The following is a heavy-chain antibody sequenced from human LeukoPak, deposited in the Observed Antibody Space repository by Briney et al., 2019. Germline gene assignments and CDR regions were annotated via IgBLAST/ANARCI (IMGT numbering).Heavy chain of an antibody. J-gene: IGHJ4*02. CDR3: AKEGFDS. V-gene: IGHV3-7*03. Sequence: GGSLRLSCAASGFTFSGFSMSWVRQSPTKGLEWVANIKQDGSERYYVDSVKGRFTVSRDNAKNSLFLQMNSLRAEDTAVYYCAKEGFDSWGQGTLVTVSS. CDR1: GFTFSGFS. CDR2: IKQDGSER.